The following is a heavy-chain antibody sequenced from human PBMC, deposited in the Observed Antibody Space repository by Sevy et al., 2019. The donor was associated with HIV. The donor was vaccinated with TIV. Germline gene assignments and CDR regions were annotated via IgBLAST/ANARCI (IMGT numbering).Heavy chain of an antibody. D-gene: IGHD3-22*01. V-gene: IGHV3-30-3*01. J-gene: IGHJ4*02. Sequence: GGFLRLSCAASGFTFSSYAMHCVRQAPGKGLEWVAVISYDGSNKYYADSVKGRFTISRDNSKNTLYLQMNSLRAEDTTVYYCARGGYYDSSGYSTASHWGQGTQVSVSS. CDR1: GFTFSSYA. CDR2: ISYDGSNK. CDR3: ARGGYYDSSGYSTASH.